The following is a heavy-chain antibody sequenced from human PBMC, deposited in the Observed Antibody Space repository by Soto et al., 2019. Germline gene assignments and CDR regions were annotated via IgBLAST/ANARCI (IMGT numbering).Heavy chain of an antibody. Sequence: GGSLRLSCAASGFTFDDYAMHWVRQAPGKGLEWVSLISGDGGSTYYADSVKGRFTISRDNSKNSLYLQMNSLRTEDTDLYYCVVVAARGAYFQHWGQGTLVTVSS. CDR1: GFTFDDYA. CDR2: ISGDGGST. CDR3: VVVAARGAYFQH. V-gene: IGHV3-43*02. J-gene: IGHJ1*01. D-gene: IGHD2-15*01.